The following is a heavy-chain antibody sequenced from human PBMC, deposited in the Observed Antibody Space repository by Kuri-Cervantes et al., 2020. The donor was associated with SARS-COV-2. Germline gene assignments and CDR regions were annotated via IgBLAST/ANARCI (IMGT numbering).Heavy chain of an antibody. CDR1: GYTFTSYA. V-gene: IGHV1-18*01. Sequence: ASVKVSCKASGYTFTSYAMHWVRQAPGQRLEWMGWISTYNANADYAQKLQGRVTMTTDTSTSIAYMELRSLRSDDTAIYYCAGGFDYGDYPYYYGMDVWGQGTTVTVSS. J-gene: IGHJ6*02. CDR3: AGGFDYGDYPYYYGMDV. D-gene: IGHD4-17*01. CDR2: ISTYNANA.